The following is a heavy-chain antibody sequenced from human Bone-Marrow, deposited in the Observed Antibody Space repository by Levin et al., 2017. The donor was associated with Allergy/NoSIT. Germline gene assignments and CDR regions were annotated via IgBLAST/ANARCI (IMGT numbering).Heavy chain of an antibody. CDR3: ARGPLGVSMVVERAWFDP. CDR2: ISKNGDT. V-gene: IGHV3-23*01. D-gene: IGHD2-2*01. CDR1: GLSLANFA. Sequence: GESLKISCAASGLSLANFAMDWVRQAPGKGLEWVSSISKNGDTYYADSVKGRFTMSRDNDKDTVFLHMNSLSGDDTGVYYCARGPLGVSMVVERAWFDPWGQGTQVTVSS. J-gene: IGHJ5*02.